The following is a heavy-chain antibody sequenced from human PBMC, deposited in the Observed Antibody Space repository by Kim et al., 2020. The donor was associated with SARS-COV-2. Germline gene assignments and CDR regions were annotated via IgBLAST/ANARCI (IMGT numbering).Heavy chain of an antibody. CDR2: ISAYNGNT. J-gene: IGHJ4*02. D-gene: IGHD3-10*01. Sequence: ASVKVSCKASGYTFTSYGISWVRQAPGQGLEWMGWISAYNGNTNYAQKLQGRVTMTTDTSTSTAYMELRSLRSDDTAVYYCAREPLTRWFGELSDYWGQGTLVTVSS. CDR3: AREPLTRWFGELSDY. V-gene: IGHV1-18*04. CDR1: GYTFTSYG.